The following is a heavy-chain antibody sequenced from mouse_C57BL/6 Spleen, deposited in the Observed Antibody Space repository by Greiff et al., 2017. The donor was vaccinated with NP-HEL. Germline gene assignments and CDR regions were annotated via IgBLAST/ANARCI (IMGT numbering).Heavy chain of an antibody. V-gene: IGHV1-59*01. CDR3: ARDYYRYFDV. J-gene: IGHJ1*03. D-gene: IGHD2-4*01. CDR2: IDPSDSYT. Sequence: VQLQQSGAELVRPGTSVKLSCKASGYTFTSYWMHWVKQRPGQGLEWIGVIDPSDSYTNYNQKFKGKATLTVDTSSSTAYMQLSSLTSEDSAVYYCARDYYRYFDVWGTGTTVTVSS. CDR1: GYTFTSYW.